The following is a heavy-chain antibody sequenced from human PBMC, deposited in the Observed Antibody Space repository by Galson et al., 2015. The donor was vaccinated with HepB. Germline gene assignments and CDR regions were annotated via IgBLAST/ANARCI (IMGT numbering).Heavy chain of an antibody. D-gene: IGHD3-22*01. Sequence: SLRLSCAASGFTFSSYSMNWVRQAPGKGLEWVSSISSSSSYIYYADSVKGRFTISRDNAKNSLYLQMNSLRAEDTAVYYCARDGDSSGSPSRFDPWGQGTLVTVSS. CDR1: GFTFSSYS. CDR3: ARDGDSSGSPSRFDP. CDR2: ISSSSSYI. J-gene: IGHJ5*02. V-gene: IGHV3-21*01.